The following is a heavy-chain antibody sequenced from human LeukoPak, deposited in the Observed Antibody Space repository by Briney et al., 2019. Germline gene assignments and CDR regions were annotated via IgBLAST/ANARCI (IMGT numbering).Heavy chain of an antibody. V-gene: IGHV4-59*12. J-gene: IGHJ4*02. Sequence: SETLSLTCTVSGGSISSYYWSWIRQPPGKGLEWIGYIYYSGSTNYNPSLKSRVTISVDTSKNQFSLQLNSLTPEDTAVYYCARECSSSWYGYEHYFDYWGQGTLVTVSS. CDR3: ARECSSSWYGYEHYFDY. CDR2: IYYSGST. D-gene: IGHD6-13*01. CDR1: GGSISSYY.